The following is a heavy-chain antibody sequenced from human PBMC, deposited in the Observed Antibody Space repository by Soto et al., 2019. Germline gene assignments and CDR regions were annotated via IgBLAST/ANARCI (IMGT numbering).Heavy chain of an antibody. CDR1: GYSFTSYW. Sequence: GESLKISCKGSGYSFTSYWIGWVRQMPGKGLEWMGIIYPGDSDTRYSPSFQGQVTISADKSISTAYLQWSSLKASDTAMYYCARLYNNWNYRDDAFDIWGQGTMVTVSS. V-gene: IGHV5-51*01. J-gene: IGHJ3*02. CDR3: ARLYNNWNYRDDAFDI. CDR2: IYPGDSDT. D-gene: IGHD1-7*01.